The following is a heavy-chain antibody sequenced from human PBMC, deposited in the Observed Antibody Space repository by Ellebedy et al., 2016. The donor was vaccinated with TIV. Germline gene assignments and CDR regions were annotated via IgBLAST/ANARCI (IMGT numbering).Heavy chain of an antibody. J-gene: IGHJ4*02. V-gene: IGHV3-7*03. CDR2: IKFDGNEK. CDR3: ARHRRAPDY. CDR1: GFTFNTFW. Sequence: GESLKISCAASGFTFNTFWMTWIRQAPGKGLEWVAKIKFDGNEKNYADSVRGRFTISRDNAKNSLYLEMDGLRAEDSAVYYCARHRRAPDYWGQGTLVSVSS.